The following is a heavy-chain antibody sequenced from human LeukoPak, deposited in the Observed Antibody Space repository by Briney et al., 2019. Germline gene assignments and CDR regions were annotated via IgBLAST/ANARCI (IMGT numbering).Heavy chain of an antibody. D-gene: IGHD1-7*01. J-gene: IGHJ4*02. Sequence: PGGSLRLSCAASGYTFSSYAMSWVRQAPGKGLEWVSAISGSGGSTYYADSVKGRFTISRDNSKNTLYLQMNSLRAEDTAVYYCAKDRLELRPRHYYFDYWGQGTLVTVSS. CDR2: ISGSGGST. CDR3: AKDRLELRPRHYYFDY. V-gene: IGHV3-23*01. CDR1: GYTFSSYA.